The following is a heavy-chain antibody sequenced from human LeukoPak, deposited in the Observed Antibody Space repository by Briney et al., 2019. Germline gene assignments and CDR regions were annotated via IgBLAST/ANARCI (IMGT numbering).Heavy chain of an antibody. Sequence: SETLSLTCTVSGDSISSYYWGWIRQPPGKGLEWIGSIYYSGSTYYNPSLKSRVTISVDTSKNQFSLKLSSVTAADTAVYYCAGLPFDYWGQGTLVTVSS. CDR2: IYYSGST. J-gene: IGHJ4*02. CDR3: AGLPFDY. D-gene: IGHD2-15*01. CDR1: GDSISSYY. V-gene: IGHV4-39*01.